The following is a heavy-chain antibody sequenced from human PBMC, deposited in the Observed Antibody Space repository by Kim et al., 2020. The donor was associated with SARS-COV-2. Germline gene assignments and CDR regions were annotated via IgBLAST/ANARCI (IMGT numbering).Heavy chain of an antibody. V-gene: IGHV1-69*13. CDR1: GGTFSSYA. Sequence: SVKVSCKASGGTFSSYAISWVRQAPGQGLECMGGIIPIFGTANYAQKFQGRVTITADESTSTAYMELSSLRSEDTAVYYCVRLLDGDYGTAFDYWGQGTLVTVSS. D-gene: IGHD4-17*01. CDR2: IIPIFGTA. J-gene: IGHJ4*02. CDR3: VRLLDGDYGTAFDY.